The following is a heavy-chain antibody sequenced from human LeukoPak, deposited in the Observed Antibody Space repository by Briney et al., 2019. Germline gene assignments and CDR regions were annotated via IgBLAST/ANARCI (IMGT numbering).Heavy chain of an antibody. CDR1: GGSISSSTYY. J-gene: IGHJ6*03. D-gene: IGHD5-12*01. CDR3: ARVSSVWIKDYYYYMDV. V-gene: IGHV4-39*07. Sequence: KSSETLSLTCTVSGGSISSSTYYWGWIRQPPGKGLEWIGTIYYSGSAYYNPSLKSRVTISVDTSKNRFSLKVSSVTAADTAVYYCARVSSVWIKDYYYYMDVWGKGTTVTVSS. CDR2: IYYSGSA.